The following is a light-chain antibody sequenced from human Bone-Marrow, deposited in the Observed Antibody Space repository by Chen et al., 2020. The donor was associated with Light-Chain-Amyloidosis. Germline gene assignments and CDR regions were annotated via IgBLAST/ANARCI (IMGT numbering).Light chain of an antibody. Sequence: DIVMTQTPVSLSVTTGQPASISCKSSQSLLHSDGKTYLYWYLHKPGQSPQLLISEVSNRFSGVPDRFSGSGSGRDFTLTISRVEAEDVGVYYCMQKIQLPITFGVGTKVDIK. CDR1: QSLLHSDGKTY. CDR2: EVS. CDR3: MQKIQLPIT. J-gene: IGKJ4*01. V-gene: IGKV2D-29*02.